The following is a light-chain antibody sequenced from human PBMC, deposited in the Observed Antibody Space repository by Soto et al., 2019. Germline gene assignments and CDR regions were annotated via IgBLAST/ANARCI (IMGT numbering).Light chain of an antibody. Sequence: EIVLTQSPGTLSLSPGERATLSCRASQSVSSSYLAWYQQKPGQAPRLLIYGASSRATGIPDRVSGSGSGTEFTLTISRLEPEDFVVYYCQQYGSSPPSWTFGQGTKVDIK. CDR1: QSVSSSY. J-gene: IGKJ1*01. V-gene: IGKV3-20*01. CDR2: GAS. CDR3: QQYGSSPPSWT.